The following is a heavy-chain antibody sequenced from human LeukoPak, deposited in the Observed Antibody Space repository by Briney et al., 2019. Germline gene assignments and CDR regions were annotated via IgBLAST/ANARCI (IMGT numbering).Heavy chain of an antibody. Sequence: GGSLRLSCAASGFTFSSYSMNWIRQAPGKGLEWVSSISSSSSYIYYADSVKGRFTISRDNAKNSLYLQMNSLRAEDTAVYYYARGKELTNTVRAVDIWGQGTMVTVSS. CDR2: ISSSSSYI. CDR1: GFTFSSYS. J-gene: IGHJ3*02. V-gene: IGHV3-21*01. CDR3: ARGKELTNTVRAVDI. D-gene: IGHD3-10*01.